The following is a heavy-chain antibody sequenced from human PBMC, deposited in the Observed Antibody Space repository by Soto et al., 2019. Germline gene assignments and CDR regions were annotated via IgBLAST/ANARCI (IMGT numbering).Heavy chain of an antibody. J-gene: IGHJ4*02. CDR3: AKSLYYDSSGYYYRIFDY. CDR2: ISGSGGST. Sequence: PGGSLRLSCAASGFTFSSYAMSWVRQAPGKGLEWVSAISGSGGSTYYADSVKGRFTISRDNSKNTLYLQMNSLRAEDTAVYYCAKSLYYDSSGYYYRIFDYWGQGTLVTVSS. D-gene: IGHD3-22*01. V-gene: IGHV3-23*01. CDR1: GFTFSSYA.